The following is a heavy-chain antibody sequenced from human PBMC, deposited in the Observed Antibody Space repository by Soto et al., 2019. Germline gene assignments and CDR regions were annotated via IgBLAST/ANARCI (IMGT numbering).Heavy chain of an antibody. CDR1: GGSLRSYY. CDR3: ARRAAAGYEGWFDP. Sequence: QVQLQQWGAGLLKPSETLSLTCGVYGGSLRSYYCSWIRQPPGKGLEWIGEIVHSGSTNYNSSLKSWVTIPVDTSKKQCSLEMTAMPAADTAMDYCARRAAAGYEGWFDPWGRGTLVTVSS. CDR2: IVHSGST. J-gene: IGHJ5*02. V-gene: IGHV4-34*02. D-gene: IGHD6-13*01.